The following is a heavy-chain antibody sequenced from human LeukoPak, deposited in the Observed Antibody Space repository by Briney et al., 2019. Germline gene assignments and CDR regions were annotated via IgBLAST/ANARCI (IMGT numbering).Heavy chain of an antibody. D-gene: IGHD2-2*01. CDR3: ARACSSTSCYLWGYYYYGMDV. J-gene: IGHJ6*02. Sequence: ASVKVSYKASGYTFTSYAMNWVRQAPGQGLEWMGWINTNTGNPTYAQGFTGRFVFSLDTSVSTAYLQISSLKAEDTAVYYCARACSSTSCYLWGYYYYGMDVWGQGTTVTVSS. CDR1: GYTFTSYA. CDR2: INTNTGNP. V-gene: IGHV7-4-1*02.